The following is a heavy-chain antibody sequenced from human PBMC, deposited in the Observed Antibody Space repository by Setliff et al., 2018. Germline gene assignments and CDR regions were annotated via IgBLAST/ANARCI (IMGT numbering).Heavy chain of an antibody. J-gene: IGHJ4*02. CDR3: ASHPRVTIFGVVAFDY. Sequence: KTSETLSLTCTVSGGPINSDRYYWGWIRQPPGKGLEWIGSMYSSGSTYYNPSLKSRVTISVDTSQNQFSLKLSSVTAADTAAYYCASHPRVTIFGVVAFDYWGQGILVTRLL. CDR1: GGPINSDRYY. CDR2: MYSSGST. D-gene: IGHD3-3*01. V-gene: IGHV4-39*01.